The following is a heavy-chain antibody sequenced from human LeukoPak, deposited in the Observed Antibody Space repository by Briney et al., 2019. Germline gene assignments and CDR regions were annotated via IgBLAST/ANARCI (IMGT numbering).Heavy chain of an antibody. J-gene: IGHJ5*02. Sequence: SVKVSCKASGGTFSSYAISWVRQAPGQGLEWMGGIIPIFGTANYAQKFQGRVTMTRDTSTSTVYMELSSLRSEDTAVYYCARDPTRYSYGFRLTRWFDPWGQGTLVTVSS. V-gene: IGHV1-69*05. CDR3: ARDPTRYSYGFRLTRWFDP. D-gene: IGHD5-18*01. CDR1: GGTFSSYA. CDR2: IIPIFGTA.